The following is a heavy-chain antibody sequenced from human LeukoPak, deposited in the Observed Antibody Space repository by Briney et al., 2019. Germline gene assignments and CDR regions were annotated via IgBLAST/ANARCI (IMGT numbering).Heavy chain of an antibody. D-gene: IGHD3-10*01. CDR2: ISSSSSYI. CDR1: GFTFSSYS. J-gene: IGHJ4*02. Sequence: GALRLSCAASGFTFSSYSMNWVRQAPGKGLEWVSSISSSSSYIYYADSVKGRFTIPRDNAKNSLYLQMNSLRAEDTAVYYCARVSVGGSGSYDYWGQGTLVTVSS. V-gene: IGHV3-21*01. CDR3: ARVSVGGSGSYDY.